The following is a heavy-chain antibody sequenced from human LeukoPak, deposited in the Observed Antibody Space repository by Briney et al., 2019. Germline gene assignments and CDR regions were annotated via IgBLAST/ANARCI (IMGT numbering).Heavy chain of an antibody. V-gene: IGHV3-23*01. Sequence: AGGSLRLSCAASGFTFSNYAMSWVRQAPWKGLEWVAAISGSGGITYYADSVRGRFTISRDNSKNTLYLQMNSLRAEGTAVYYCAREYSSSSGFGSDYFDYWGQGTLVTVSS. CDR3: AREYSSSSGFGSDYFDY. CDR1: GFTFSNYA. D-gene: IGHD6-6*01. J-gene: IGHJ4*02. CDR2: ISGSGGIT.